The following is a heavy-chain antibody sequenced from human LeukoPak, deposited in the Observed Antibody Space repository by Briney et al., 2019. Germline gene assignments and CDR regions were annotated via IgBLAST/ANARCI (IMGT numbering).Heavy chain of an antibody. J-gene: IGHJ4*02. V-gene: IGHV1-46*01. Sequence: PWASVKVSCTASGYTFTSYYMHWVRQAPGQGLEWMGIINPSGGSTSYAQKFQGRVTMTRDTSTSTVYMELSSLRSEDTAVYYCARVPSPHLYDSSGYYYDYWGQGTLVTVSS. CDR2: INPSGGST. CDR1: GYTFTSYY. CDR3: ARVPSPHLYDSSGYYYDY. D-gene: IGHD3-22*01.